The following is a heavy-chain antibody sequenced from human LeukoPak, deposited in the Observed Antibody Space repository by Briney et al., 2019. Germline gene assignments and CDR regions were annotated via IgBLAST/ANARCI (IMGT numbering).Heavy chain of an antibody. Sequence: GGSLRLSYAASGFTFSSYAMHWVRQAPGKGLEWVAVISYDGSNKYYADSVKGRFTISRDNSKNTLYLQMNSLRAEDTAVYYCARDPISGQRLVLGWFDPWGQGTLVTVSS. J-gene: IGHJ5*02. CDR1: GFTFSSYA. V-gene: IGHV3-30*04. D-gene: IGHD6-13*01. CDR2: ISYDGSNK. CDR3: ARDPISGQRLVLGWFDP.